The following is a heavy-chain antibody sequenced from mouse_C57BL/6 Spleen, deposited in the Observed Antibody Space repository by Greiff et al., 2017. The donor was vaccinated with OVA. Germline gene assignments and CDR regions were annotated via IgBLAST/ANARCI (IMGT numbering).Heavy chain of an antibody. CDR3: TRGPLITTVYAMDY. D-gene: IGHD1-1*01. CDR2: ISSGGDYI. Sequence: EVKLMESGEGLVKPGGSLKLSCAASGFTFSSYAMSWVRQTPEKRLEWVAYISSGGDYIYYADTVKGRFTISRDNARNTLYLQMSSLKSEDTAMYYCTRGPLITTVYAMDYWGQGTSVTVSS. J-gene: IGHJ4*01. V-gene: IGHV5-9-1*02. CDR1: GFTFSSYA.